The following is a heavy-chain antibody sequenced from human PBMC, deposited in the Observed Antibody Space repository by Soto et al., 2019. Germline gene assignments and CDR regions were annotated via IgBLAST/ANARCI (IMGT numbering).Heavy chain of an antibody. J-gene: IGHJ4*02. V-gene: IGHV3-9*01. CDR3: AKDSRPVATMVDY. CDR2: INWNSGSI. Sequence: GGSLRLSCAASGFTFDDYAMHWVRQAPGKGLEWVSGINWNSGSIGYADSVKGRFTISRDNAKNSLYLQMNSLRADDTALYYCAKDSRPVATMVDYWGQGTLVTVSS. CDR1: GFTFDDYA. D-gene: IGHD5-12*01.